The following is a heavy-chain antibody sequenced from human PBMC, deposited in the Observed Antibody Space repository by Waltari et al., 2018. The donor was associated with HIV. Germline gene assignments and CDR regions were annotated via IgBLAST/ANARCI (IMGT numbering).Heavy chain of an antibody. CDR2: ITSSGSII. J-gene: IGHJ6*02. Sequence: EVQLVESGGGLVQPGGSLRLSCPASGFTFSSYSVSWVRQATGKGLEWFSYITSSGSIILYADSVKGRFTISRDNAKNSLYLQMNSLRDEDTAVYYCARSKSYGMDVWGQGTTVTVSS. V-gene: IGHV3-48*02. CDR1: GFTFSSYS. CDR3: ARSKSYGMDV.